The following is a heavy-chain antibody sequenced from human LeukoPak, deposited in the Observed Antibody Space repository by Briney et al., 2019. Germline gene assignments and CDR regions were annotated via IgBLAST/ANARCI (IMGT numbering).Heavy chain of an antibody. Sequence: GRSLRLSCAASGFTLSRYDMHWVRQATGKGLEWVSALGTAGDTYYPGSVKGRFTISRENAKNSLYLQMNSLRAGDTAVYYCARVGSNAFDIWGQGTMVTVSS. V-gene: IGHV3-13*04. CDR2: LGTAGDT. D-gene: IGHD1-26*01. CDR1: GFTLSRYD. CDR3: ARVGSNAFDI. J-gene: IGHJ3*02.